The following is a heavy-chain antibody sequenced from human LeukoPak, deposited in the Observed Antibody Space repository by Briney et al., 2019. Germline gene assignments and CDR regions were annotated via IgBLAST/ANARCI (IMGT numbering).Heavy chain of an antibody. D-gene: IGHD5-18*01. CDR2: IYPGDSDI. Sequence: PGESLKISYKASGYSFTTYWIGWVRQMPGKGLEWMGIIYPGDSDIRYSPSLLGQVTISADKSINTASLQWSSLKASDTAIYYCARQLRSYSYGSLDYWGQGTLVTVSS. J-gene: IGHJ4*02. CDR3: ARQLRSYSYGSLDY. CDR1: GYSFTTYW. V-gene: IGHV5-51*01.